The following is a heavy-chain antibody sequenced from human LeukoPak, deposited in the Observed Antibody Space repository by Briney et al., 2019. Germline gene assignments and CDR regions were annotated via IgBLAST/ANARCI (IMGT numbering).Heavy chain of an antibody. J-gene: IGHJ4*02. D-gene: IGHD5-12*01. CDR1: GGSISSYY. CDR2: IYISGST. Sequence: SETLSLTCTVSGGSISSYYWSWIRQPPGKGLEWIGYIYISGSTNYNPSLRSRVTISVDTSKNQFSLKLSSVTAADTAVDYCARQGYSGYEDWGQGTLVTVSS. V-gene: IGHV4-4*09. CDR3: ARQGYSGYED.